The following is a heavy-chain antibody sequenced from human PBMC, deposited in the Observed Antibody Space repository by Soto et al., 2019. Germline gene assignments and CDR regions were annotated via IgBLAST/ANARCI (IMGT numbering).Heavy chain of an antibody. V-gene: IGHV3-15*01. D-gene: IGHD3-3*01. CDR3: TAITYDFWSGYQKRLYYYYYYMDV. CDR2: IKSKTDGGTT. Sequence: GGSLRLSCAASGFTFSNAWMSWVRQAPGKGLEWVGRIKSKTDGGTTDYSAAVISRFTISRDDSKNTLYMQMNSMKTDDTAVYYCTAITYDFWSGYQKRLYYYYYYMDVWGKGTTVTVSS. CDR1: GFTFSNAW. J-gene: IGHJ6*03.